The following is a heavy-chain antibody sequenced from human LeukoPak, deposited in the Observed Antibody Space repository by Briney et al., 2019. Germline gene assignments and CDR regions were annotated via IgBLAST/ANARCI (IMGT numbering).Heavy chain of an antibody. J-gene: IGHJ4*02. CDR3: ARESWQWLATPFDY. CDR1: GFTFSSYA. CDR2: ISYDGSNK. D-gene: IGHD6-19*01. Sequence: GGSLRLSCAASGFTFSSYAMHWVRQAPGKGLEWVAVISYDGSNKYYADSVKGRFTISRDNSKNTLYLQMNSLRAEDTAVYYCARESWQWLATPFDYWGQGTLVTVSS. V-gene: IGHV3-30-3*01.